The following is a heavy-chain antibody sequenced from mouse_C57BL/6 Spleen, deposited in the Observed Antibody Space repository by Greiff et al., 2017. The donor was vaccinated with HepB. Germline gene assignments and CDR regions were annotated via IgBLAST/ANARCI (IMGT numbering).Heavy chain of an antibody. D-gene: IGHD1-1*01. V-gene: IGHV1-64*01. CDR3: ASEGYGSLAY. CDR1: GYTFTSYW. J-gene: IGHJ3*01. Sequence: VKLQQPGAELVKPGASVKLSCKASGYTFTSYWMHWVKQRPGQGLEWIGMIHPNSGSTNYNEKFKSKATLTVDKSSSTAYMQLSSLTSEDSAVYYCASEGYGSLAYWGQGTLVTVSA. CDR2: IHPNSGST.